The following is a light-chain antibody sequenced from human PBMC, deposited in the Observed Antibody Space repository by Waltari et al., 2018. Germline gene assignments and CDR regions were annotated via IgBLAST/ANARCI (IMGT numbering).Light chain of an antibody. Sequence: QSALTQPASVSGSPGQSITISCPGTSSDVGGDNLVSWHHQHPGKAPNLITDEVSNRPSGVSNRFSGSKSGNTASLTISGLQAEDEADYYCTSYITTRGDWVFGGGTKLTVL. CDR3: TSYITTRGDWV. CDR1: SSDVGGDNL. J-gene: IGLJ3*02. V-gene: IGLV2-14*01. CDR2: EVS.